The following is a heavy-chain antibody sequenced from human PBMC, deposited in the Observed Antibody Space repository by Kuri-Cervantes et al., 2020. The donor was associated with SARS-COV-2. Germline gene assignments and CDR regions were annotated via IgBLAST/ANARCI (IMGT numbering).Heavy chain of an antibody. J-gene: IGHJ6*03. CDR1: GFTFSSYA. Sequence: GESLKISCAASGFTFSSYAMSWVRQAPGKGLEWVSAISGSGGSTYYADSVKGRFTISRDNSKNTLYLQMNSLRAEDTAVYYCAKDYYDSSGSNYYYYMDVWGKGTTVTVSS. V-gene: IGHV3-23*01. D-gene: IGHD3-22*01. CDR2: ISGSGGST. CDR3: AKDYYDSSGSNYYYYMDV.